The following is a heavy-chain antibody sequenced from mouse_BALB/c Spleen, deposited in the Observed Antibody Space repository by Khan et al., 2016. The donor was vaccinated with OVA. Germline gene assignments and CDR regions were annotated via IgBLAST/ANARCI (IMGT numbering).Heavy chain of an antibody. Sequence: EVKVVESGGDLVKPGGSLKLSCAVSGFTFSTYGMSWVRQTPDRRLEWVTTISSGGSYTYYVDSVKGRFTISRDNAKNNLYLQMSSLKSEDTAIYYGTRLAYYYNSEGFAYWGQGTLVTVSA. V-gene: IGHV5-6*01. J-gene: IGHJ3*01. CDR1: GFTFSTYG. D-gene: IGHD1-1*02. CDR3: TRLAYYYNSEGFAY. CDR2: ISSGGSYT.